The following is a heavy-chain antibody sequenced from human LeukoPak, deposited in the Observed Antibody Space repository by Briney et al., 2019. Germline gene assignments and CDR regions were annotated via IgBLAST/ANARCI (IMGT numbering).Heavy chain of an antibody. CDR3: AKPGITMIVVVISHFDY. CDR2: IYYSGST. J-gene: IGHJ4*02. V-gene: IGHV4-59*08. D-gene: IGHD3-22*01. Sequence: SETLSLTCTVSGGSISSYYWSWIRQPPGKGLEWIGYIYYSGSTNYNPSLKSRVTISVDTSKNQFSLKLSSVTAADTAVYYCAKPGITMIVVVISHFDYWGQGTLVTVSS. CDR1: GGSISSYY.